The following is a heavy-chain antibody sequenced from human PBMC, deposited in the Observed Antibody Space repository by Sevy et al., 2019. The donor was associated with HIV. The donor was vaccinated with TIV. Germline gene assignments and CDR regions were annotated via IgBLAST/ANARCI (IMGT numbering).Heavy chain of an antibody. CDR1: GSTLTRLA. D-gene: IGHD3-22*01. J-gene: IGHJ4*02. CDR3: ATTKDYYDSSGSPFDD. V-gene: IGHV1-24*01. CDR2: FDPEDGET. Sequence: ASVKVSCKVSGSTLTRLAIHWVRQAPGKGPEWMGSFDPEDGETIYSQKFQGRVTMTEDTSTDTGYMELSSLRSEDTAVYYCATTKDYYDSSGSPFDDWGQGTLVTVSP.